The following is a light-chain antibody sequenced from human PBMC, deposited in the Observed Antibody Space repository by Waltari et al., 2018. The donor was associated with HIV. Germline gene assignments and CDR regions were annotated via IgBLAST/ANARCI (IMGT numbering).Light chain of an antibody. J-gene: IGLJ2*01. CDR3: QTWTTGIVL. Sequence: QLVLTQSPSASASLRASVKLTCTLSSGHSNYAIDWHQHQPEKGPRYLMRLNSDGSYLKGDGIPDRFSGSSSGAERYLIISSLQSEDEADYYCQTWTTGIVLFGGGTKLTVL. V-gene: IGLV4-69*01. CDR2: LNSDGSY. CDR1: SGHSNYA.